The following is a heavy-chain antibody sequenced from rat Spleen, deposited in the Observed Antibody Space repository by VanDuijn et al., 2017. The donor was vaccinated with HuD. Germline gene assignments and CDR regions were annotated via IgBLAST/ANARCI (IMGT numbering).Heavy chain of an antibody. D-gene: IGHD1-11*01. V-gene: IGHV5-7*01. CDR3: ARGRDWFAY. J-gene: IGHJ3*01. Sequence: EVQLVESGGGLVQPGRSLKLSCAASGFSFSDYNMAWVRQAPKKGLEWVATIFYDGSRAYYRDSVKGRFTISRDNAKSTLYLQMNSLRSEDTATYYCARGRDWFAYWGQGTLVTVSS. CDR2: IFYDGSRA. CDR1: GFSFSDYN.